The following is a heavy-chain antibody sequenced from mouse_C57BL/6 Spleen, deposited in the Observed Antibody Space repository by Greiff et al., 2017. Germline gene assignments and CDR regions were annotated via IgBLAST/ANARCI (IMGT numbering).Heavy chain of an antibody. D-gene: IGHD2-3*01. V-gene: IGHV3-6*01. Sequence: DVKLQESGPGLVKPSQSLSLTCSVTGYSITSGYYWNWIRQFPGNKLEWMGYISYDGSNNYNPSLKNRISITRDTSKNQFFLKLKSVTTEDTATYYCARDEGIYDGYYEAYWGQGTLVTVSA. CDR3: ARDEGIYDGYYEAY. CDR2: ISYDGSN. CDR1: GYSITSGYY. J-gene: IGHJ3*01.